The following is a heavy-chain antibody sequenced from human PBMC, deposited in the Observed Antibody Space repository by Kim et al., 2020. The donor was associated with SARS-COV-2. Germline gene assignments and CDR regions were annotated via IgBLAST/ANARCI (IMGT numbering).Heavy chain of an antibody. CDR3: ARGIAAAGVLDY. V-gene: IGHV4-30-2*04. D-gene: IGHD6-13*01. Sequence: SNAALKRTVSIPEDTSKNQFSLKLSYVTAADTAVYYCARGIAAAGVLDYWGQGTLVTVSS. J-gene: IGHJ4*02.